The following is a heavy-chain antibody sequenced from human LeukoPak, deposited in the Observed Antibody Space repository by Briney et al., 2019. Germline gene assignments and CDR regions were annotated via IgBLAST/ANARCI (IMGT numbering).Heavy chain of an antibody. V-gene: IGHV5-51*01. D-gene: IGHD3-22*01. CDR1: GYSFTSYW. CDR2: IYPGDSDT. Sequence: GESLKISCKGSGYSFTSYWIGWVRQMPGKGLEWMGVIYPGDSDTRYSPSFQGQVTISADKSISTAYLQWSSLKASGTAMYYCARSGSIHYDSSGYYGGYWGQGTLVTVSS. CDR3: ARSGSIHYDSSGYYGGY. J-gene: IGHJ4*02.